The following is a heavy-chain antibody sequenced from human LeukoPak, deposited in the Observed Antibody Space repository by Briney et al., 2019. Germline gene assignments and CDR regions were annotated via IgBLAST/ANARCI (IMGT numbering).Heavy chain of an antibody. CDR3: AKGYCSSTSCYLPLVVDY. Sequence: GGSLRLSCAASGFTVSSSYMSWVRQAPGKGLEWVSAISGSGGSTYYADSVKGRFTISRDNSKNALYLQMNSLRAEDTAVYYCAKGYCSSTSCYLPLVVDYWGQGTLVTVSS. V-gene: IGHV3-23*01. J-gene: IGHJ4*02. CDR2: ISGSGGST. CDR1: GFTVSSSY. D-gene: IGHD2-2*01.